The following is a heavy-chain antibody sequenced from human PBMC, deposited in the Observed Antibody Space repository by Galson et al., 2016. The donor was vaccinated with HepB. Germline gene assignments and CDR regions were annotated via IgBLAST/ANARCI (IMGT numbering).Heavy chain of an antibody. CDR1: GFNFNDYS. V-gene: IGHV3-48*02. J-gene: IGHJ4*02. CDR2: ISHSSATI. CDR3: ASLKAGMRVPFDS. Sequence: SLRLSCAASGFNFNDYSMIWVRQAPGKGLEWLSYISHSSATIFYADSVKGRFTISRDNAKNSLYLEMNSLRDEDTALYYCASLKAGMRVPFDSWGQGTLVTVSS. D-gene: IGHD1-14*01.